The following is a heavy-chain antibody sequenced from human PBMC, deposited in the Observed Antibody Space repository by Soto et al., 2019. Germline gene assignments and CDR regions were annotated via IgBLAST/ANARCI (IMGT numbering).Heavy chain of an antibody. D-gene: IGHD6-19*01. CDR1: GGTFSSYA. Sequence: SVKVSCKASGGTFSSYAISWVRQAPGQGLEWMGGIIPIFGTANYAQKFQGRVTITADESTSTAYMELSSLRSEDTAVYYCASDSSGWYFSHYWGQGTLVTVSS. CDR3: ASDSSGWYFSHY. CDR2: IIPIFGTA. V-gene: IGHV1-69*13. J-gene: IGHJ4*02.